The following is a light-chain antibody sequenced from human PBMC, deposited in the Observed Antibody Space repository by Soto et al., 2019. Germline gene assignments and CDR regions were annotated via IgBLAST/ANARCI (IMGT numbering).Light chain of an antibody. CDR3: QQYDNSPRT. CDR2: GAS. V-gene: IGKV3-20*01. Sequence: EIVLTQSPGTLSLSPGERATLSCRASQSININYFAWYQQKPGQGPRLLMYGASSRATGIPDRFSGSGSGTDFTLTISRLEPEYVSVYYCQQYDNSPRTCGQGTKVEIK. CDR1: QSININY. J-gene: IGKJ1*01.